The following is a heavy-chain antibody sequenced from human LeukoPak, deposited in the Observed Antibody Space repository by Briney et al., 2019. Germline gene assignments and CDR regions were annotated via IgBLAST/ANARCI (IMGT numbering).Heavy chain of an antibody. Sequence: GGSLRLSCAASGFTFDDYAMHWVRQAPGKGLEWVSGISWTSGSIGYADSVKGRFTISRDNAKNSLYLQMNSLRAEDTALYYCAKSPYYSMDYYFDYWGQGTLVTVSS. D-gene: IGHD3-10*01. CDR1: GFTFDDYA. CDR2: ISWTSGSI. J-gene: IGHJ4*02. V-gene: IGHV3-9*01. CDR3: AKSPYYSMDYYFDY.